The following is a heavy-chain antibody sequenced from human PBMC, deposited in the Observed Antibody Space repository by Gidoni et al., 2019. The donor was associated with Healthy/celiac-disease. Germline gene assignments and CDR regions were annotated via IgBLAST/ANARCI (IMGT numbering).Heavy chain of an antibody. CDR2: IKQDGSEK. Sequence: EVQLVESGGGLVQPGGSLRLSCAASGFTFGSYWMSWVRQAPGKGLEWVANIKQDGSEKYYVDSVKGRFTISRDNAKNSLYLQMNSLRAEDTAVYYCARDRGIYCSSTSCYYDYGMDVWGQGTTVTVSS. D-gene: IGHD2-2*01. CDR1: GFTFGSYW. V-gene: IGHV3-7*01. CDR3: ARDRGIYCSSTSCYYDYGMDV. J-gene: IGHJ6*02.